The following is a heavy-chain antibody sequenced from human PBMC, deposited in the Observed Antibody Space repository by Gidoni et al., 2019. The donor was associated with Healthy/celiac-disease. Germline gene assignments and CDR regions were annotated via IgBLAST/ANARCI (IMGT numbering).Heavy chain of an antibody. Sequence: EVQLLESGGGLVQPGGSLRLSCAASGFTFSSYAMSWVRQAPGKGLGWVSAISGSGGSTYYADSVKGRFTISRDNSKNTLYLQMNSLRAEDTAVYYCAKDHFTGKGGYSSSWRGQNAFDIWGQGTMVTVSS. V-gene: IGHV3-23*01. D-gene: IGHD6-13*01. CDR2: ISGSGGST. J-gene: IGHJ3*02. CDR1: GFTFSSYA. CDR3: AKDHFTGKGGYSSSWRGQNAFDI.